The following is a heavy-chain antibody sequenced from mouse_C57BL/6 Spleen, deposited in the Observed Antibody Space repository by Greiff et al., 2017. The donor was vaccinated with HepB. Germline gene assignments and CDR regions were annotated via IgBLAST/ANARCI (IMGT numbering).Heavy chain of an antibody. D-gene: IGHD2-4*01. Sequence: EVKLMESGGGLVKPGGSLKLSCAASGFTFSSYAMSWVRQTPEKRLEWVATISDGGSYTYYPDNVKGRFTISRDNAKNNLYLQMSHLKSEDTAMYYCAREMITTRYFDVWGTGTTVTVSS. J-gene: IGHJ1*03. V-gene: IGHV5-4*01. CDR1: GFTFSSYA. CDR2: ISDGGSYT. CDR3: AREMITTRYFDV.